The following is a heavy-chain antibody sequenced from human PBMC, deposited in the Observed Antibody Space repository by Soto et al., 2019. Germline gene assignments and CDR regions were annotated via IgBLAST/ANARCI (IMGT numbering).Heavy chain of an antibody. J-gene: IGHJ1*01. CDR2: ISYSGTT. V-gene: IGHV4-30-4*01. CDR1: GDSISSNNNY. CDR3: ARGVRMVRGIIIGVFFDE. Sequence: SETLSLTCTVSGDSISSNNNYWSWIRQPPGEGLEWIGFISYSGTTSYSPSLKSRVAISLDRSKNQLSLSLRSMTAADTADYFCARGVRMVRGIIIGVFFDEWGQGTRVTVSS. D-gene: IGHD3-10*01.